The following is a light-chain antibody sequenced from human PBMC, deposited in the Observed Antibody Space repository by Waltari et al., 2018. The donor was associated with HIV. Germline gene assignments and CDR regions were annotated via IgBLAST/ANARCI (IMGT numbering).Light chain of an antibody. CDR1: SSDVGAYNY. Sequence: QSALAQPPSASGSAGQSVTISCTGTSSDVGAYNYVSWYQQHPGKSPKLIIYDVTKRPSGVPDRFSGSKSGNTASLTVSGLQGEDEADYYCSSLTTRSTLVIFGGGTRLTV. J-gene: IGLJ2*01. CDR2: DVT. V-gene: IGLV2-8*01. CDR3: SSLTTRSTLVI.